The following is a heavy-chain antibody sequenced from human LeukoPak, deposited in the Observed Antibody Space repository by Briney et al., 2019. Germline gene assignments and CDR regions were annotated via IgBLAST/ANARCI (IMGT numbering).Heavy chain of an antibody. Sequence: PGGSLRLSCAASGFTFSQRTMNWVRQAPGKGLEWVSSITSSSAYIYSADSVKGRFTISRDNAKSSLYLQMNSLRAEDTAVYYCAADRCSSTTCFGEYWGQGTLVIVSS. J-gene: IGHJ4*02. D-gene: IGHD2-2*01. V-gene: IGHV3-21*01. CDR1: GFTFSQRT. CDR2: ITSSSAYI. CDR3: AADRCSSTTCFGEY.